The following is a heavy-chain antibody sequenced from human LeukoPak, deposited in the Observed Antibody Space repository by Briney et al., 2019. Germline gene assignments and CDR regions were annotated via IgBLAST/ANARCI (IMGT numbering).Heavy chain of an antibody. D-gene: IGHD3-10*01. CDR2: IIGSGGRT. CDR3: AKVVLLWFGELDFDY. Sequence: SGGSLRLSCAASGFTLSIFAMRWVRPAPEGGMEWVGAIIGSGGRTYHADSVKGRLTISRDKSKNTLYLEMNSLIAEDTAVYYCAKVVLLWFGELDFDYWGQGTLVTVSS. V-gene: IGHV3-23*01. CDR1: GFTLSIFA. J-gene: IGHJ4*02.